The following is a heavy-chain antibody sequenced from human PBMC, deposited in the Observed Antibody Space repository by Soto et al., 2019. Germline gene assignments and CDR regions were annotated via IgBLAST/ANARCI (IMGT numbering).Heavy chain of an antibody. CDR2: ISSSSSYI. V-gene: IGHV3-21*04. Sequence: GGSLRLSCAASGFTFSSYSMNWVRQAPGKGLEWVSSISSSSSYIYYADSVKGRFTISRDNSKNSLYLQMNSLRAEDTAVYYCARSGYSSTKRVNWFDPWGQGTLVTVSS. CDR3: ARSGYSSTKRVNWFDP. D-gene: IGHD6-13*01. J-gene: IGHJ5*02. CDR1: GFTFSSYS.